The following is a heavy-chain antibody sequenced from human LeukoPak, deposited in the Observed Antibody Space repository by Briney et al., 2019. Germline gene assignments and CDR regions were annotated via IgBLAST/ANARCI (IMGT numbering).Heavy chain of an antibody. D-gene: IGHD4-17*01. J-gene: IGHJ4*02. CDR3: ARNPPRGDGGLPFDY. CDR1: GGSLSGYY. Sequence: SETLSLTCAVYGGSLSGYYWSWIRKPPGKGLEGIGYIYYSGSTHYNPSLKSRVTISVDTSKNQFSIKLSSATAPVTDVYYFARNPPRGDGGLPFDYWGQGTLVTVSS. CDR2: IYYSGST. V-gene: IGHV4-59*01.